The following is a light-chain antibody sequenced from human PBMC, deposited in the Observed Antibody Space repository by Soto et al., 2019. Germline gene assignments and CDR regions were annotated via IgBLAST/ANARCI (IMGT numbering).Light chain of an antibody. CDR1: QSVSNNY. CDR2: GAS. Sequence: EIVLTQSPCTLSLSPGERATLSCSASQSVSNNYLAWYQQKPGQAPRPLISGASRRATGVPDRFSGSGSGTDFTLTISRLEPEDFAVYYCQQYGSSPWTFGQGTKVDIK. V-gene: IGKV3-20*01. J-gene: IGKJ1*01. CDR3: QQYGSSPWT.